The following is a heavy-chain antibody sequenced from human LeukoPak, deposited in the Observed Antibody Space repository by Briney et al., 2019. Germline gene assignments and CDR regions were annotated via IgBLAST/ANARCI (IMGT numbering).Heavy chain of an antibody. CDR3: ARLANWAV. V-gene: IGHV4-38-2*01. Sequence: NPSETLSLTCAVSGYSISSGYYWGWIRQPPGKGLEWIGSIYHSGSTYYNPSLKSRVTISVDTSKNQFSLKLSSVTAADTAVYYCARLANWAVWGQGTLVTVSS. CDR1: GYSISSGYY. CDR2: IYHSGST. D-gene: IGHD7-27*01. J-gene: IGHJ4*02.